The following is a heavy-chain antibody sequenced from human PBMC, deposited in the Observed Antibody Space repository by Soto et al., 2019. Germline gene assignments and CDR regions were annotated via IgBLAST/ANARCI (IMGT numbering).Heavy chain of an antibody. CDR1: GFTFRSYG. Sequence: GGSLRLSCAASGFTFRSYGMHWVRQAPGKGLEWVAVIWYDGSNKYYANSVKGRFTISRDNSKNTLYLQMNSLRAGDTAVYYCARDSVGATHYYGMDVWGQGTTLTVSS. V-gene: IGHV3-33*01. D-gene: IGHD1-26*01. J-gene: IGHJ6*02. CDR3: ARDSVGATHYYGMDV. CDR2: IWYDGSNK.